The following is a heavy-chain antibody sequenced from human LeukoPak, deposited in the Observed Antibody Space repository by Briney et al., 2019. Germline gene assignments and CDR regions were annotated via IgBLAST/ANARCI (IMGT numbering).Heavy chain of an antibody. Sequence: EASVTVSCKVSGYTLTELSMHWVRQAPGKGLEWMGGFDPEDGETIYAQKFQGGVTMTEDTSTDTAYMELSSLRSEDTAVYYCATGYSSGWSYWGQGTLVTVSS. CDR3: ATGYSSGWSY. D-gene: IGHD6-19*01. CDR2: FDPEDGET. V-gene: IGHV1-24*01. J-gene: IGHJ4*02. CDR1: GYTLTELS.